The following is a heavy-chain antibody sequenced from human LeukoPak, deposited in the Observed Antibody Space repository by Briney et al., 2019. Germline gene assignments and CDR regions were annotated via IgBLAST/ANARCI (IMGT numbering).Heavy chain of an antibody. D-gene: IGHD5-18*01. Sequence: PGRSLRLSCAASGFTFSNYGMHWVRQAPGKGLEWVAVISYDGSNKYYADSVKGRFTISRDNSKNTLYLQMNSLRAEDTAVYYCAKDREAAMVNPDGMDVWGQGTTVTVSS. CDR1: GFTFSNYG. CDR2: ISYDGSNK. V-gene: IGHV3-30*18. CDR3: AKDREAAMVNPDGMDV. J-gene: IGHJ6*02.